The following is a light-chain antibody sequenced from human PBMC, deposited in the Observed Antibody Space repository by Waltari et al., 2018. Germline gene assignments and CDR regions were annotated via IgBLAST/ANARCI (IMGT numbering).Light chain of an antibody. J-gene: IGLJ2*01. CDR2: DVS. Sequence: QSALTQPASVSGSPGHSTNICCTGTRSTVGGYNYVPWYQQHPGKAPKLIIYDVSYRPSGISNRFSGSKSGNTASLTISGLQTEDEADYYCSSYTTTSTRLFGGGTKLTVL. CDR3: SSYTTTSTRL. V-gene: IGLV2-14*03. CDR1: RSTVGGYNY.